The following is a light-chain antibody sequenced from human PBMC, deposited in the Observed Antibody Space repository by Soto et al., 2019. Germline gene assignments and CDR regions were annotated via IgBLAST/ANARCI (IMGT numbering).Light chain of an antibody. CDR1: SSNIGAGSD. Sequence: QSVLTQPPSVSGAPGQRVTISCTGSSSNIGAGSDVHWYQQLPGTAPKLLIDGNSNRPSGVPDRFSGSKSGTSASLAITGLQAEDEADYYCQSYDSSLRSVFGGGTKVTVL. V-gene: IGLV1-40*01. CDR3: QSYDSSLRSV. J-gene: IGLJ2*01. CDR2: GNS.